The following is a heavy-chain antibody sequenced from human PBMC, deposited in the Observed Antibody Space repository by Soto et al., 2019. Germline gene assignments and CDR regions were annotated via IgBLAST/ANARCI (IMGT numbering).Heavy chain of an antibody. CDR2: IIPIFGTA. V-gene: IGHV1-69*13. CDR1: GGTFSSYA. CDR3: ARDLGDYYDSSGYIKGSYNWFDP. J-gene: IGHJ5*02. D-gene: IGHD3-22*01. Sequence: SVKVSFKASGGTFSSYAISWVRQAPGQGLEWMGGIIPIFGTANYAQKFQGRVTITADESTSTAYMELSSLRSEDTAVYYCARDLGDYYDSSGYIKGSYNWFDPWGQGTLVTVSS.